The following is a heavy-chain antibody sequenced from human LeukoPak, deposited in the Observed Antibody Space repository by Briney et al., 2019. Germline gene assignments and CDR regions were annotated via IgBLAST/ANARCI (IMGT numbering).Heavy chain of an antibody. J-gene: IGHJ6*02. D-gene: IGHD6-13*01. V-gene: IGHV1-46*01. CDR3: ARAAAAGLKYYYYGMDV. CDR1: GYTFSSYY. Sequence: ASVKVSCKASGYTFSSYYMHWVRQAPGEGLEWMGIINPSAGSTNYAQKFQGRVTVTTDTPTSTVYMEVSSLRSDDTAVYYCARAAAAGLKYYYYGMDVWGQGTTVTVSS. CDR2: INPSAGST.